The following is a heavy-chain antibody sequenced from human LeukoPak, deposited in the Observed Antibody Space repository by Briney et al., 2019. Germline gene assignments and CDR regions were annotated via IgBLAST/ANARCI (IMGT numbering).Heavy chain of an antibody. V-gene: IGHV4-34*01. Sequence: SETLSLTCTVYGGSFSGYYWSWIRQPPGKGLEWIGEINHSGSTNYNPSLKSRVTISVDTSKNQFSLKLSSVTAADTAVYYCARRTYGSGSAYWGQGTLVTVSS. CDR1: GGSFSGYY. CDR3: ARRTYGSGSAY. CDR2: INHSGST. D-gene: IGHD3-10*01. J-gene: IGHJ4*02.